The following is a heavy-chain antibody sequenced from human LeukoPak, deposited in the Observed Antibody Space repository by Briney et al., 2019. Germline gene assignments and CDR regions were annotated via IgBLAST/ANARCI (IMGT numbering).Heavy chain of an antibody. CDR3: AIDYYASGNYYNGPHN. CDR1: GYTLTELS. V-gene: IGHV1-24*01. CDR2: FDPDDGEA. Sequence: ASVKVSCKVSGYTLTELSMHWVRQAPGKGLEWMGGFDPDDGEALYAQQFQGRVSMTEDTSAGTVYMELSSLRSEDTAVYYCAIDYYASGNYYNGPHNWGPGTLVTVSS. J-gene: IGHJ4*02. D-gene: IGHD3-10*01.